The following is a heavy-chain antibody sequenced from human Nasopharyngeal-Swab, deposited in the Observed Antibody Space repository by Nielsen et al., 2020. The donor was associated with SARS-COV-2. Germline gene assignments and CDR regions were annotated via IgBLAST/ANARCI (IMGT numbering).Heavy chain of an antibody. CDR2: IIPSEGST. J-gene: IGHJ5*02. CDR3: ARGEVHHMLDL. D-gene: IGHD3-16*01. V-gene: IGHV1-46*01. Sequence: WVRQAPGQGPEWLGLIIPSEGSTAYAQKFQGRVTMTRDTSTSTAYMELSSLRSDDTAVYFCARGEVHHMLDLWGQGTRVTVSS.